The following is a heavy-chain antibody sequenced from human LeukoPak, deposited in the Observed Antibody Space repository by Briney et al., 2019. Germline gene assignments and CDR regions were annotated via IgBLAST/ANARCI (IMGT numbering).Heavy chain of an antibody. J-gene: IGHJ3*02. Sequence: GGSLRLSCAASGFTVSSNYMSWVRQAPGKGLEWVSVIYSGGSTYYADSVKGRFTISRDNSKNTLFPQMNSLRGEDTAVYYCAKDNNGAAAGIIPGAFDIWGQGTMVTVSS. CDR3: AKDNNGAAAGIIPGAFDI. D-gene: IGHD6-13*01. CDR2: IYSGGST. V-gene: IGHV3-53*05. CDR1: GFTVSSNY.